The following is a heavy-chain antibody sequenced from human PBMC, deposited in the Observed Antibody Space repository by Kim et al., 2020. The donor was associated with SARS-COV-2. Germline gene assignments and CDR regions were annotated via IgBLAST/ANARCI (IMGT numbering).Heavy chain of an antibody. CDR3: ARELRFDRKFYY. J-gene: IGHJ4*02. D-gene: IGHD3-3*01. V-gene: IGHV3-30-3*01. CDR1: GFTFSTFA. CDR2: ISYDGSNK. Sequence: GGSLRLSCAASGFTFSTFAMHWVRQAPGKGLEWVALISYDGSNKYYADSVKGRFTISRDNSKNTLSLQMNSLRAEDTAVYYCARELRFDRKFYYWGQGT.